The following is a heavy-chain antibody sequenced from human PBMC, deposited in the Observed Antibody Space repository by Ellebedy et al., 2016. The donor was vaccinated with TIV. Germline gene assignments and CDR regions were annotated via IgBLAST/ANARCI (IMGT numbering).Heavy chain of an antibody. CDR1: GDSITSDDFY. CDR3: ARGQGMTSRGQGMTSVTMRGYFFGR. V-gene: IGHV4-30-4*01. D-gene: IGHD4-17*01. Sequence: MPSETLSLTCTVSGDSITSDDFYCSWIRQSPGGGLEWIGYIFDSGNTRYTPSLKSRIPISADSSKNQFSLRLTSVTAADTAVYYCARGQGMTSRGQGMTSVTMRGYFFGRWGQGTLGTVSS. CDR2: IFDSGNT. J-gene: IGHJ4*02.